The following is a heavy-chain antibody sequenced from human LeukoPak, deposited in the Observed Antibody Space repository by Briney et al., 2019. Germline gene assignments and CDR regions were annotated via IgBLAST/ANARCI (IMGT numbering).Heavy chain of an antibody. CDR3: ARLYYYGSGSYYDDY. CDR2: INPNSGGT. V-gene: IGHV1-2*02. J-gene: IGHJ4*02. Sequence: ASVKVSCKASGYTFTGYYMHWVRQAPGQGLEWMGWINPNSGGTNYAQKFQGRVTMTRDTSISTAYMELSRLRSDVTAVYYCARLYYYGSGSYYDDYWGQGTLVTVSS. CDR1: GYTFTGYY. D-gene: IGHD3-10*01.